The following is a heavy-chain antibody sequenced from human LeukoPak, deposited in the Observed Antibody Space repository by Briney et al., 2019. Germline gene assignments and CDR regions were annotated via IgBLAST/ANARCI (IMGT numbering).Heavy chain of an antibody. Sequence: GGSLRLSCAASGFTFGSYAMHWVRQAPGKGLEWVAVISYDGSIQYYADSVKGRFTISRDDSKNTLYLQMSSLRPEDTAVYYCARGPNPPHIIVVPAAMDLDHWGQGTLVTVSS. CDR2: ISYDGSIQ. V-gene: IGHV3-30-3*01. J-gene: IGHJ4*02. CDR3: ARGPNPPHIIVVPAAMDLDH. CDR1: GFTFGSYA. D-gene: IGHD2-2*01.